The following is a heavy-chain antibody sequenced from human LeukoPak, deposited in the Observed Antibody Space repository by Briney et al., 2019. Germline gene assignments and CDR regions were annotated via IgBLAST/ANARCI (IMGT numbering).Heavy chain of an antibody. CDR3: TGDPDYYGSVDY. V-gene: IGHV3-48*04. CDR2: ISSSSSTI. D-gene: IGHD3-10*01. J-gene: IGHJ4*02. Sequence: GGSLRLSCAASGFTFSSYSMNWVRQAPGKGLEWVSYISSSSSTIYYADSVKGRFTISRDNAKNTLYLQMNSLRAEDTAVYYCTGDPDYYGSVDYWGQGTPVTVSS. CDR1: GFTFSSYS.